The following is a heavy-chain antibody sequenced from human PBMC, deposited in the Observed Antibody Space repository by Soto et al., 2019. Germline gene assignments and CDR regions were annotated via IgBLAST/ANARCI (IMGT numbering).Heavy chain of an antibody. CDR3: AKGSSGSRPYYFDN. CDR2: IYSGGST. D-gene: IGHD3-22*01. CDR1: GFTVSSNY. J-gene: IGHJ4*02. V-gene: IGHV3-66*01. Sequence: PGGSLRLSCAASGFTVSSNYMSWVRQAPGKGLEWVSVIYSGGSTYYADSVKGSFTLSRDNSKNTLYLQINSLRAEDTAVYYCAKGSSGSRPYYFDNWGQGTQVTVSS.